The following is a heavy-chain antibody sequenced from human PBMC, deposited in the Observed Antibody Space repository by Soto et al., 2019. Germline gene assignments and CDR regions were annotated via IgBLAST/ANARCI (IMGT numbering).Heavy chain of an antibody. CDR2: ISIGITYM. Sequence: VVSLILSCSSSVFTFSSYIINWVRQAPVNWLEWVPSISIGITYMYYSDSVKVLFTISIDNAKSSLYLQLNSLRAEDTAVYYCARDAPRGGGGRVVGMDVWGKGT. CDR3: ARDAPRGGGGRVVGMDV. J-gene: IGHJ6*04. D-gene: IGHD2-2*01. CDR1: VFTFSSYI. V-gene: IGHV3-21*01.